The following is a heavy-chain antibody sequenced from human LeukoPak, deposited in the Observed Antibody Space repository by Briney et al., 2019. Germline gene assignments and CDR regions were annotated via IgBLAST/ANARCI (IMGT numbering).Heavy chain of an antibody. D-gene: IGHD6-13*01. CDR1: GDSVSSNSAA. CDR3: ARAAAAKGAFDY. V-gene: IGHV6-1*01. CDR2: TYYRSKWFN. Sequence: SQTLSLTCAISGDSVSSNSAAWNRIRQSPSRGLEWLGRTYYRSKWFNDYAVSVKSRITINPDTSKNQFSLQLNSVTPEDTAVYYCARAAAAKGAFDYWGQGTLVTVSS. J-gene: IGHJ4*02.